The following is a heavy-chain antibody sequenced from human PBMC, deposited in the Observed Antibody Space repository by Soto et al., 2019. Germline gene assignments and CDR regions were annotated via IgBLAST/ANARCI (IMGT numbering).Heavy chain of an antibody. CDR3: ARRGSGSDYDY. D-gene: IGHD1-26*01. CDR1: GFTFSSYA. CDR2: ISGSGDST. J-gene: IGHJ4*02. V-gene: IGHV3-23*01. Sequence: EVQLLESGGGLVQPGGSLRLSCAASGFTFSSYAMRWVRQAPVKGLEWVSAISGSGDSTYYADSVKGRFTISRDNSKNTLYLQMNSLRAEDTDVYYCARRGSGSDYDYWGQGTLVTVSS.